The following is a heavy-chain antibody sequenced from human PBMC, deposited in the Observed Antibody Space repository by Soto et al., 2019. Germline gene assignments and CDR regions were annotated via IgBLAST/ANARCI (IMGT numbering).Heavy chain of an antibody. Sequence: PGESLKISCKGSGYSFTNYWIGWVRQMPGKGLEWMGRIDPSDSYTNYSPSFQGHVTISADKSISTAYLQWSSLKASDTAMYYCARPRDYSNYDVPVNAIDMDVWGQGTTVTVSS. CDR1: GYSFTNYW. J-gene: IGHJ6*02. CDR2: IDPSDSYT. V-gene: IGHV5-10-1*01. D-gene: IGHD4-4*01. CDR3: ARPRDYSNYDVPVNAIDMDV.